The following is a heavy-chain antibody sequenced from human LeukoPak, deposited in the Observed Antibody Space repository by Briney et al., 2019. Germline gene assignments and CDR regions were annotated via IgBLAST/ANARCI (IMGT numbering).Heavy chain of an antibody. Sequence: PGGSLRLSCAASGFTFSDYSMNWVRQAPGKGLEWVSSISSSSSYIYYADSVKGRFTISRDNAKNSLYLQMNSLRAEDTAVYYCASSQYYYGSGSYYNGEGHDYWGQGTLVTVSS. V-gene: IGHV3-21*01. D-gene: IGHD3-10*01. CDR2: ISSSSSYI. J-gene: IGHJ4*02. CDR1: GFTFSDYS. CDR3: ASSQYYYGSGSYYNGEGHDY.